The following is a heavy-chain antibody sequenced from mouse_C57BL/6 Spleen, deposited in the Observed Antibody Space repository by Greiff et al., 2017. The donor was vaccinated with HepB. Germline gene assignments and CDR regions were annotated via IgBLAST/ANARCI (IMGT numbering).Heavy chain of an antibody. V-gene: IGHV14-4*01. CDR2: IDPENGDT. CDR1: GFNIKDDY. CDR3: TTGGYDYDDGAWFAY. D-gene: IGHD2-4*01. Sequence: EVQLHQSGAELVRPGASVKLSCTASGFNIKDDYMHWVKQRPEQGLEWIGWIDPENGDTEYASKFQGKATITADTSSNTAYLQRSSLTSEDTAVYYCTTGGYDYDDGAWFAYWGQGTLVTVSA. J-gene: IGHJ3*01.